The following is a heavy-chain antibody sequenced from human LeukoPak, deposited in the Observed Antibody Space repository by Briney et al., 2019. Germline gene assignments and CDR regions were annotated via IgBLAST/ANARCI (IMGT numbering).Heavy chain of an antibody. Sequence: PSETLSLTCAVSGGSISSSNWWSWVRQPPGKGLEWIGEIYHSGSTNYNPSLKSRVTISVDKSKNQFSLKLSSVTAADTAVYYCARALITMVRGVRNYYFEYWGQGTLVTVSS. CDR3: ARALITMVRGVRNYYFEY. CDR2: IYHSGST. J-gene: IGHJ4*02. D-gene: IGHD3-10*01. V-gene: IGHV4-4*02. CDR1: GGSISSSNW.